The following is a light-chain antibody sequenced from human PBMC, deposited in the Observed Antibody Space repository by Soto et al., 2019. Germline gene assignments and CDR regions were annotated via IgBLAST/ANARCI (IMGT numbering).Light chain of an antibody. CDR2: GAS. CDR1: QSVSSN. CDR3: QQYNNWPYT. V-gene: IGKV3-15*01. Sequence: EIGMTQSPDTLSVSPGERATLSCRASQSVSSNLAWYQQKPGQAPRLLIFGASTRATGIPARFSGSGSGTECTLTISSLQSEDFAVYHCQQYNNWPYTFGRGTTREIK. J-gene: IGKJ2*01.